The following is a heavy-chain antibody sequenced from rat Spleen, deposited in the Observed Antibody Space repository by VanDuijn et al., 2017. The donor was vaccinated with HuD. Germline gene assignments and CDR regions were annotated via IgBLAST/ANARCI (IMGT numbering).Heavy chain of an antibody. J-gene: IGHJ2*01. D-gene: IGHD2-1*01. CDR1: GFTFSSYW. CDR3: ARGAAGIYLGYFDY. CDR2: INTDGGST. V-gene: IGHV5-58*01. Sequence: EVQLVETGGGLVQPGRSLKLSCVASGFTFSSYWMYWIRQAPGKGLAWVSSINTDGGSTYYPDSVKGRFTISRDNAENTVYLHMDSLRSEDSATYYCARGAAGIYLGYFDYWGQGVMVTVSS.